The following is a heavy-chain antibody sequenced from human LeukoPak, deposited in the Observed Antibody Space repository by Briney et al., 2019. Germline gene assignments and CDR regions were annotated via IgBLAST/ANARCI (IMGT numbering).Heavy chain of an antibody. D-gene: IGHD6-19*01. V-gene: IGHV3-23*01. J-gene: IGHJ4*02. CDR2: ISGSGGST. CDR1: GFTFSSYA. CDR3: ARGKYSSGWTRFDY. Sequence: GGSLRLSCAASGFTFSSYAMSWVRQAPGKGLEWVSAISGSGGSTYYADSVKGRFTISRDNSKNTLYLQMNSLRAEDTAVYYCARGKYSSGWTRFDYWGQGTLVTVSS.